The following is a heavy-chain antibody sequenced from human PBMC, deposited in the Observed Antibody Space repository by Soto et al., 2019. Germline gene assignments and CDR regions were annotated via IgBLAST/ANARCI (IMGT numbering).Heavy chain of an antibody. CDR3: ARRGIYERSPIDP. J-gene: IGHJ5*02. CDR2: IWYDGSNK. D-gene: IGHD5-12*01. CDR1: GFTFSSYG. V-gene: IGHV3-33*01. Sequence: GGSLRLSCAASGFTFSSYGMHWVRQAPGKGLEWVAVIWYDGSNKYYADSVKGRFTISRDNSKNTLYLQMNSLRAEDTAVYYCARRGIYERSPIDPWGQGTLVTVSS.